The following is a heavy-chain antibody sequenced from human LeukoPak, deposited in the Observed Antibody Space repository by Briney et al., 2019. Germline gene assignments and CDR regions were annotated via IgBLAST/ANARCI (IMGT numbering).Heavy chain of an antibody. CDR1: GFSLSTSGVG. CDR2: IYWNDDN. Sequence: SGPTLVKPTQTLTLTCTFSGFSLSTSGVGVGWIRQPPGRALEWLALIYWNDDNRYSPSLKSRLTITKDTSKNQVVLRMTNMDPVDTATYYCAHYGDYRFMWYFDYWGQGTLVTVS. J-gene: IGHJ4*02. D-gene: IGHD4-17*01. V-gene: IGHV2-5*01. CDR3: AHYGDYRFMWYFDY.